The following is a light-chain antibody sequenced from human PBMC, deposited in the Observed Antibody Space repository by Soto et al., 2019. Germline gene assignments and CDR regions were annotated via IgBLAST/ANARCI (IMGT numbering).Light chain of an antibody. Sequence: DSQMTPSPSSLAAAVGDRDTITCRASQGISNYLAWYQQKPGKVPKLLIYAASTLQSGVPSRFSGSGSGTDFTLTISSLQPEDVATYYCQKYNSAPHTFGQGTKLEIK. CDR1: QGISNY. V-gene: IGKV1-27*01. CDR3: QKYNSAPHT. J-gene: IGKJ2*01. CDR2: AAS.